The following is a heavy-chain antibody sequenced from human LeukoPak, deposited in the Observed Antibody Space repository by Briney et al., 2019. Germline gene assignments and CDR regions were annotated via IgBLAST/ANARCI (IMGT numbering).Heavy chain of an antibody. V-gene: IGHV4-38-2*02. CDR1: GYSIISGYY. D-gene: IGHD2-15*01. CDR3: ARERVVVAGGWFDP. J-gene: IGHJ5*02. Sequence: PSETLSLTCAVSGYSIISGYYWGWIRQSPGKGLGWIGSIHHGGTTYYSPSLKSRVTISVDTSRNQFSLKMSSVTAADTALYFCARERVVVAGGWFDPWGQGTLVTVSS. CDR2: IHHGGTT.